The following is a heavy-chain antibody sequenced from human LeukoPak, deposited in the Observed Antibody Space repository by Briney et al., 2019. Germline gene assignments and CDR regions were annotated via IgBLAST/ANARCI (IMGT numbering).Heavy chain of an antibody. D-gene: IGHD6-13*01. V-gene: IGHV3-30*02. CDR1: GFTFSNYG. J-gene: IGHJ6*03. CDR2: IPFDASNK. CDR3: AKAYSTYYYYYMDV. Sequence: GGSLRLSCAASGFTFSNYGMHWVRQTPGKGLEWVAYIPFDASNKYYADSVKGRFTIFRDNSKNTLYLQMNSLRAEDTAVYYCAKAYSTYYYYYMDVWGKGTTVTISS.